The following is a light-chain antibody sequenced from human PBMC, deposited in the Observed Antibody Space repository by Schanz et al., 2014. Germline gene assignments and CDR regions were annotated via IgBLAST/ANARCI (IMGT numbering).Light chain of an antibody. CDR2: GAS. V-gene: IGKV3-20*01. CDR3: HQYGSSPWT. Sequence: EIVLTQSPGTLSLSPGERATLSCRASQSVSSYLVWYRQKPGQAPRVLIYGASNRATGIPDRFSGSGSGTDFTLTISRLEPEDFAVYYCHQYGSSPWTFGQGTKVEFK. J-gene: IGKJ1*01. CDR1: QSVSSY.